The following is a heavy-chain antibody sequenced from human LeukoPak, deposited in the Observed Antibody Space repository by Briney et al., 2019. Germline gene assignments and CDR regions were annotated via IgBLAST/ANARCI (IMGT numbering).Heavy chain of an antibody. V-gene: IGHV4-39*01. J-gene: IGHJ5*02. CDR1: GGSVTSGGFY. Sequence: SETLSLTCSVSGGSVTSGGFYWGWLRQPPGKGPEWIETIYYTGSTYYNPSLQSRVTISIDTSKNQFSLRLTSVTATDTAVYHCARHSGSGSLSRPFDPWGQGTLVTVSS. CDR2: IYYTGST. D-gene: IGHD3-10*01. CDR3: ARHSGSGSLSRPFDP.